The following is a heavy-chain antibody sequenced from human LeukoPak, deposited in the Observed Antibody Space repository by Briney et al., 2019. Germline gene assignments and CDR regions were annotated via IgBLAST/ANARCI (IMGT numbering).Heavy chain of an antibody. CDR3: ARDIFRAFDI. D-gene: IGHD2/OR15-2a*01. CDR2: IYYSGST. CDR1: GGSISSSSYY. J-gene: IGHJ3*02. V-gene: IGHV4-39*07. Sequence: SETLSLTCTVSGGSISSSSYYWGWIRQPPGKGLEWIGSIYYSGSTYYNPSLKSRVTISVDTSKNQFSLKLSSVTAADTAVYYCARDIFRAFDIWGQGTMVTVSS.